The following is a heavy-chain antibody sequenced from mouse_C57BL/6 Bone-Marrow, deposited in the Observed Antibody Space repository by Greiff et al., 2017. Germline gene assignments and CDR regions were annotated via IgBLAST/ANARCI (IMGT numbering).Heavy chain of an antibody. CDR2: IYPGGGYT. CDR3: AREGDFYAMDY. Sequence: VQLQQSGAELVRPGTSVKMSCKASGYTFTNYWIGWAKQRPGHGLEWIGDIYPGGGYTNYNEKFKGKATLTADKSSSTAYMQFSSLTSEDSAIYYCAREGDFYAMDYGGQGTSVTVSS. CDR1: GYTFTNYW. V-gene: IGHV1-63*01. J-gene: IGHJ4*01.